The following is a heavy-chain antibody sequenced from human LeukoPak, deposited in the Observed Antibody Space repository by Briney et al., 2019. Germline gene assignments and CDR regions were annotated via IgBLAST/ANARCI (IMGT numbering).Heavy chain of an antibody. V-gene: IGHV3-21*01. CDR1: GFTFSSYS. Sequence: GGSLRHSCAASGFTFSSYSMNWVRQAPGKGLEWVSSISSSSSYIYYADSVKGRFTISRDNAKNSLYLQMNSLRAEDTAVYYCARDHSSSGMDVRGQGTTVTVSS. J-gene: IGHJ6*02. CDR2: ISSSSSYI. CDR3: ARDHSSSGMDV.